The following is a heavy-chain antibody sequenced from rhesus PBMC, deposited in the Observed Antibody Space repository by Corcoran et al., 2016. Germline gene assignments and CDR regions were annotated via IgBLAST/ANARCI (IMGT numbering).Heavy chain of an antibody. CDR1: GGSFRSYW. CDR2: ISGSAGST. CDR3: ARGPVDY. Sequence: QVQLQESGPGLVKPSETLSLTCAVSGGSFRSYWWSWIRQPPGKGLEWIGRISGSAGSTDYNPSRKRLVTLSTDTSNNQLSLKLSSVTAADTAVYYWARGPVDYWGQGVLVTVSS. J-gene: IGHJ4*01. V-gene: IGHV4-173*01.